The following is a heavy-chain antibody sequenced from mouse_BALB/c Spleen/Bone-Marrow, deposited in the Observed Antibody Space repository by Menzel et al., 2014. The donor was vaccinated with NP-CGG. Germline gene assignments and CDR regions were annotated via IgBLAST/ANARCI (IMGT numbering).Heavy chain of an antibody. CDR1: GYSFTGYF. J-gene: IGHJ2*01. CDR2: INPYNGDT. Sequence: VQLQQSGPELVKPGASVKISCKASGYSFTGYFMNWVMQSHGKSLEWIGRINPYNGDTFYNQKFKGKATLTVDKSSSTAHMELRSLASEDSAVYYCASPFITTAYYFDYWGQGTTLPVSS. CDR3: ASPFITTAYYFDY. D-gene: IGHD1-2*01. V-gene: IGHV1-20*02.